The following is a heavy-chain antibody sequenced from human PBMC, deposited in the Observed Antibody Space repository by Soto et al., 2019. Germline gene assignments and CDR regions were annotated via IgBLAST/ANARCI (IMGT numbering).Heavy chain of an antibody. CDR3: ARAPAIGRNWFDP. CDR1: GFTFSPYT. J-gene: IGHJ5*02. CDR2: ISGRSSYI. V-gene: IGHV3-21*01. Sequence: PGGSLRLSCAASGFTFSPYTMYWVRQTPGKGLEWVSSISGRSSYISYTDSVKGRFTISRDNVKNSLYLQMDSLRAEDTAVYYCARAPAIGRNWFDPWGQGTLVTVSS.